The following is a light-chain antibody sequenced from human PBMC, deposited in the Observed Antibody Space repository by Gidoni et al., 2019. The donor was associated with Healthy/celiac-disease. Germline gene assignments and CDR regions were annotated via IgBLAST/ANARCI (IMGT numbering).Light chain of an antibody. CDR1: QSVSSSY. Sequence: EIVLTQSPGTLSLSPGERATLSGRASQSVSSSYLAWYQHKPGQAPRLLIYGASSRATGIPDRFSGSGSGTDFTLTISSLEPEDFAVSYCPHYGTFGQGTRLEIK. J-gene: IGKJ5*01. CDR2: GAS. CDR3: PHYGT. V-gene: IGKV3-20*01.